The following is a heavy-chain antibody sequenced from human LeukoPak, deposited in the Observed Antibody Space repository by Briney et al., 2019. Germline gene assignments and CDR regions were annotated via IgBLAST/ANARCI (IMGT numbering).Heavy chain of an antibody. D-gene: IGHD5-12*01. J-gene: IGHJ4*02. CDR1: GFTFSSYT. V-gene: IGHV3-21*01. Sequence: GGSLRLSCAASGFTFSSYTMNWVRQAPGKGQEWVSSISGSSTYTFYADSVMGRFTISRDNAKNSLYLHMSSLRAEDTAVYYCARVRDLYRDYWGQGILVTVSS. CDR2: ISGSSTYT. CDR3: ARVRDLYRDY.